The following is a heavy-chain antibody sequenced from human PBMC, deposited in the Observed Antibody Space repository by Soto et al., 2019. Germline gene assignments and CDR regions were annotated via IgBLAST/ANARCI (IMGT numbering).Heavy chain of an antibody. CDR1: GGSISSHY. D-gene: IGHD3-10*01. J-gene: IGHJ5*02. Sequence: QVQLQESGPGLVKPSETLSLTCTVSGGSISSHYWSWIRQPPGKGLEWIGYISYSGSTNYNPSLKSRVTISVDTSKNQFSLKLSSVTAADTAVYHFARCAVGDRLNWFDPWGQGTLVTVSS. CDR3: ARCAVGDRLNWFDP. CDR2: ISYSGST. V-gene: IGHV4-59*08.